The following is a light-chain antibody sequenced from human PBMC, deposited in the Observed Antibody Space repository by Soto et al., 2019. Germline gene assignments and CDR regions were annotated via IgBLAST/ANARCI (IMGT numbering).Light chain of an antibody. J-gene: IGKJ1*01. CDR1: QSISSS. V-gene: IGKV1-39*01. CDR3: QRGYSSPWT. Sequence: DIQMTQSPSSLSASIGDRIIITCRASQSISSSLHWYQQKPEKAPKLLISAASSLQSGVPSRFSGSGSGTDFTLTISSLQAEDFATYYCQRGYSSPWTFGHGTKVDIK. CDR2: AAS.